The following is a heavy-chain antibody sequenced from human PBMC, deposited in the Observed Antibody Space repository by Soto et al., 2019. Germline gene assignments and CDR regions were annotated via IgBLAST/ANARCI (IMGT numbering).Heavy chain of an antibody. V-gene: IGHV4-61*01. CDR3: AGRSGEGWFDP. Sequence: QVQLQESGPGLVKPSETLSLSCSVSGGSVSSGSHYWSWIRQPPGKGLEWIGFIYDSGSTHYNPSLNGRLTISLNTSKNQFSLKLSSVTGADTAVYYCAGRSGEGWFDPWGQGTLVTVSS. CDR2: IYDSGST. D-gene: IGHD2-15*01. CDR1: GGSVSSGSHY. J-gene: IGHJ5*02.